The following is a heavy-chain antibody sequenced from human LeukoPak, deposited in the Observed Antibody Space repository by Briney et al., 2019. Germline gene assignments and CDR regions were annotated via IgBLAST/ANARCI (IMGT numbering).Heavy chain of an antibody. CDR2: FSGRGGNT. D-gene: IGHD4-23*01. Sequence: GGPLRLSCAASGFTFSSYPMSWVRQAPGKGLEWVLAFSGRGGNTFYADSVKRLFTISRDNSKNTLYLQMNSLRAEDAAVYYCATHYGSNSHDFDDWGQGTLVTVSS. V-gene: IGHV3-23*01. CDR1: GFTFSSYP. J-gene: IGHJ4*02. CDR3: ATHYGSNSHDFDD.